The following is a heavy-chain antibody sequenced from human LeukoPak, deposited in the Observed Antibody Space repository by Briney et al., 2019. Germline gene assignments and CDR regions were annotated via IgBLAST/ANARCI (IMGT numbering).Heavy chain of an antibody. Sequence: GGSLRLSCAASGFTFSSYSMNWVRQAPGKGLEWVSSISSSSTYIYYADSVKGRFTISRDNAKNSLYLQMNSLRADDTAVYYCARVAEAAAFDYWGQGTLVTVSS. CDR1: GFTFSSYS. V-gene: IGHV3-21*01. CDR3: ARVAEAAAFDY. J-gene: IGHJ4*02. CDR2: ISSSSTYI. D-gene: IGHD6-13*01.